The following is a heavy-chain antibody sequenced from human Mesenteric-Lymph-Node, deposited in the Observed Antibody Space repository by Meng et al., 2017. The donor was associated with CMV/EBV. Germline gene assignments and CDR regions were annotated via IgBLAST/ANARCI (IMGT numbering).Heavy chain of an antibody. CDR2: TYWNDDK. V-gene: IGHV2-5*01. CDR1: GFSLSTSGVG. D-gene: IGHD2-2*01. J-gene: IGHJ6*02. Sequence: SGPTLVKPTQTLTLTCTFSGFSLSTSGVGVGWIRQPPGKALEWLALTYWNDDKRYSPSLKSRHTITKDTSKNQVVLTMTNMDPVNTATYYRAHSSGTARGYCSSASCSYYYYYDMDVWGQGTTVTVSS. CDR3: AHSSGTARGYCSSASCSYYYYYDMDV.